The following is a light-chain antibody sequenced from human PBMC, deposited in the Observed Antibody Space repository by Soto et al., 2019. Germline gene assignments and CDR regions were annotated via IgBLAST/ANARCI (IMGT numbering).Light chain of an antibody. CDR2: DAS. Sequence: EIVLTQSPGTLSLSPGERSTLSCRASQSVSSYLAWYQQKPAQAPSLIIYDASNRANGTPARFSGSGSGTDFTLTISSLEPEDFAFYYCQQRSNWHPITFGQGTRLEIK. CDR1: QSVSSY. J-gene: IGKJ5*01. CDR3: QQRSNWHPIT. V-gene: IGKV3-11*01.